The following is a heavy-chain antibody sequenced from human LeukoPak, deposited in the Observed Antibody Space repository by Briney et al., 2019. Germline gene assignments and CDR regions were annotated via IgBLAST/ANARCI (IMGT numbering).Heavy chain of an antibody. J-gene: IGHJ4*02. CDR2: IYHSGST. V-gene: IGHV4-4*02. CDR1: GGSISSSNW. CDR3: AREPMAGTLDY. D-gene: IGHD6-19*01. Sequence: SETLSLTCAVSGGSISSSNWWSWVRQPPGKGLEWIGEIYHSGSTNYNPSLKSRLTISVDKSKNQFSLKLSSVTAADTAVYYCAREPMAGTLDYWGQGTLVTVSS.